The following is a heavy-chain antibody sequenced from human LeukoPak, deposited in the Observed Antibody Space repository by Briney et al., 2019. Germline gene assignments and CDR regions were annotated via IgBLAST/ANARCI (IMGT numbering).Heavy chain of an antibody. CDR2: IVVGSGNT. CDR1: GFTFTSSA. CDR3: AAARSLYGDHDAFDI. Sequence: GASVKLSCKASGFTFTSSAVQWVRQARGQRLEWIGWIVVGSGNTNYAQKFQERVTITRDMSTSTAYMELSSLRSEDTAVYYCAAARSLYGDHDAFDIWGQGTMVTVSS. J-gene: IGHJ3*02. V-gene: IGHV1-58*01. D-gene: IGHD4-17*01.